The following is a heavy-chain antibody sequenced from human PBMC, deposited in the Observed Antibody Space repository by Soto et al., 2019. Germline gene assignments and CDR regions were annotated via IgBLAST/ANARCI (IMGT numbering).Heavy chain of an antibody. V-gene: IGHV4-59*01. CDR3: AREGVQFVNVYYYYYMDV. CDR2: IYYSGST. D-gene: IGHD6-6*01. Sequence: QVQLQESGPGLVKPSETLSLTCTVSGGSISSYYWSWIRQPPGKGLEWIGYIYYSGSTNYNPSLNSRVTISVDTSKNQFSLKLSSVTAADTAVYYCAREGVQFVNVYYYYYMDVWGKGTTVTVSS. J-gene: IGHJ6*03. CDR1: GGSISSYY.